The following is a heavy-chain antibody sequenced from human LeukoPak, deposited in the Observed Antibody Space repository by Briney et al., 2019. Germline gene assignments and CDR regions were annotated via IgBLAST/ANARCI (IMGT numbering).Heavy chain of an antibody. J-gene: IGHJ4*02. CDR2: IRSKAYGGTT. CDR3: TRSTTVTTYDY. CDR1: GFTFGDYA. D-gene: IGHD4-17*01. V-gene: IGHV3-49*03. Sequence: GGSLRLSCTASGFTFGDYAMSWFRQAPGKGLEWVGFIRSKAYGGTTEYAASVKGRFTISRDDSKSIAYLQMNSLKTEDTAVYYCTRSTTVTTYDYWGQGTLVTVSS.